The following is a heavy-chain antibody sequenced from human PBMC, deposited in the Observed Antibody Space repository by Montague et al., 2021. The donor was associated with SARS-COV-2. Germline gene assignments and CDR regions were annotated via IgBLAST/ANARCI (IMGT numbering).Heavy chain of an antibody. V-gene: IGHV4-39*01. Sequence: SETLSLTCTVSGGSISSSSYYWGWICQPPGKGLEWIGSIYYSGSTYYNPSLKSRVTISVDTSKNQFSLRLSSVTAADTAVYYCARKEMKYSSIWSTGGNWFDPWGQGTLVTVSS. CDR3: ARKEMKYSSIWSTGGNWFDP. J-gene: IGHJ5*02. CDR1: GGSISSSSYY. D-gene: IGHD6-13*01. CDR2: IYYSGST.